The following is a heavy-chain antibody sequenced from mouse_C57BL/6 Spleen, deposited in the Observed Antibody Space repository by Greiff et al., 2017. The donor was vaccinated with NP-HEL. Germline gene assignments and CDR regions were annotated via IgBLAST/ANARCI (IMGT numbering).Heavy chain of an antibody. CDR2: ISYDGSN. CDR3: ASYYGNYWYFDV. J-gene: IGHJ1*03. V-gene: IGHV3-6*01. D-gene: IGHD2-1*01. Sequence: VQLQESGPGLVKPSQSLSLTCSVTGYSITSGYYWNWIRQCPGNKLEWMGYISYDGSNNYNPSLKNRISITRDTSKNQFFLKLNSVTTEDTATYYCASYYGNYWYFDVWGTGTTVTVSS. CDR1: GYSITSGYY.